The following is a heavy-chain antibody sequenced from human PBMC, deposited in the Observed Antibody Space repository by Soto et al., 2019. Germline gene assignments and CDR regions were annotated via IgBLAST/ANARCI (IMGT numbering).Heavy chain of an antibody. CDR1: GASVRSGSYY. CDR3: ASALYCSGGSCSFDP. Sequence: PSETLSLTCTVSGASVRSGSYYWSWIRQPPGKGLEWIGYIYYSGSTNYNPSLKSRVTISVDTSKNQFSLKLSSVTAADTAVYYCASALYCSGGSCSFDPWGQGTLVTVS. J-gene: IGHJ5*02. CDR2: IYYSGST. V-gene: IGHV4-61*01. D-gene: IGHD2-15*01.